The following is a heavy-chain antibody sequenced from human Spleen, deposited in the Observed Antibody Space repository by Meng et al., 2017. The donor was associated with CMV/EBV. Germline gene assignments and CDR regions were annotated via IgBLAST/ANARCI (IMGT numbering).Heavy chain of an antibody. Sequence: GGSLRLSCAASGFNIADYYMNWVRQAPGMGLEWVSSISSSATYIHYADSVKGRFTISRDNTKNSLYLQMNNLRAEDTAVYYCARDQNSDYWGQGTLVTVSS. V-gene: IGHV3-21*01. J-gene: IGHJ4*02. CDR2: ISSSATYI. CDR1: GFNIADYY. CDR3: ARDQNSDY.